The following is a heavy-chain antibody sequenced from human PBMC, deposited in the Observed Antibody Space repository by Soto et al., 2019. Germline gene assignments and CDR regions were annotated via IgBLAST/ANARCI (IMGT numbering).Heavy chain of an antibody. CDR2: IYYSGST. J-gene: IGHJ4*02. Sequence: PSETLSLTCTVSGGSISSSSYYWGWIRQPPGKGLEWIGYIYYSGSTYYNPSLKSRVTISVDTSKNQFSLKLSSVTAADTAVYYCARGGLEGIYYYDSSGYYYFDYWGQGTLVTVSS. CDR1: GGSISSSSYY. V-gene: IGHV4-39*07. D-gene: IGHD3-22*01. CDR3: ARGGLEGIYYYDSSGYYYFDY.